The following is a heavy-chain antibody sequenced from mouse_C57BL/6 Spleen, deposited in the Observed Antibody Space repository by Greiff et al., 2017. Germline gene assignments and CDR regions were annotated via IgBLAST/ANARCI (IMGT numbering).Heavy chain of an antibody. D-gene: IGHD1-1*01. CDR3: ARGGIHYYGSSYYFDV. CDR2: IWSGGRT. CDR1: GFSLTSYG. Sequence: VQLQQSGPGLVQPSQSLSITCTVSGFSLTSYGVHWVRQSPGKGLEWLGVIWSGGRTDYNAAFISRLSISKDNSKSQVFFKMNSLQADDTAIYYRARGGIHYYGSSYYFDVWGTGTTVTVSS. J-gene: IGHJ1*03. V-gene: IGHV2-2*01.